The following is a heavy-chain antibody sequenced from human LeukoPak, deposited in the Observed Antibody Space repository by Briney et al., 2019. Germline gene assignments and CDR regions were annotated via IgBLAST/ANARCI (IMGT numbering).Heavy chain of an antibody. Sequence: PGGSLRLSCAASGFTFSSYAMSWVRQAPGKGLEWVSAISGSGGSTYYADSVKGRFTISRDNSKNTLYLQMNSLRAEDTAVYYCAKDRYCSSTICSNDYWGQGTLVTVSS. J-gene: IGHJ4*02. CDR3: AKDRYCSSTICSNDY. CDR1: GFTFSSYA. CDR2: ISGSGGST. V-gene: IGHV3-23*01. D-gene: IGHD2-2*01.